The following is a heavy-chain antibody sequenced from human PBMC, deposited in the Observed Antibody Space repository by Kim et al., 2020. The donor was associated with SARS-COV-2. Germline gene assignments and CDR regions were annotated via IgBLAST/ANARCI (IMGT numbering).Heavy chain of an antibody. J-gene: IGHJ5*02. CDR3: ARVGGCSSTSCPRWVRWFDP. CDR1: GGSISSGGYY. CDR2: IYYSGST. V-gene: IGHV4-31*03. Sequence: SETLSLTCTVSGGSISSGGYYWSWIRQHPGKGLEWIGYIYYSGSTYYNPSLKSRVTISVDTSKNQFSLKLSSVTAADTAVYYCARVGGCSSTSCPRWVRWFDPWGQGTLVTVSS. D-gene: IGHD2-2*01.